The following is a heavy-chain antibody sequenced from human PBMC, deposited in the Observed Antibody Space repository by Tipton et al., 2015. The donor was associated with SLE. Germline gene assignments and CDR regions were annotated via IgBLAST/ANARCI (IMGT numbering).Heavy chain of an antibody. J-gene: IGHJ4*02. CDR1: GYIFNSYG. V-gene: IGHV1-18*01. D-gene: IGHD3-22*01. CDR3: ARVGNYDNSGFYYEYYFDS. Sequence: QVQLVQSGAEVKKPGASVKVSCKASGYIFNSYGINWVRQAPGQGLEWMGWISAYNGNTNYAEKLQGRVRITADESTSTAYMELSSLTSEDTAVYYCARVGNYDNSGFYYEYYFDSWGQGTLVTVSS. CDR2: ISAYNGNT.